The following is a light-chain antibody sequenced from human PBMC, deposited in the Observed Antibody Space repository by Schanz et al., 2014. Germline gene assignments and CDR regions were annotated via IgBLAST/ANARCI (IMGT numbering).Light chain of an antibody. Sequence: QSALTQPPSASGSPGQSVTISCTGTSSDIGGFDSVSWYQQHSGKAPQLIIYEVTKRPSGVPDRFSGSKSGNTASLTVSGLQAEDEAGYYCSSFASGTTFVIFGGGTKLTVL. CDR2: EVT. V-gene: IGLV2-8*01. CDR3: SSFASGTTFVI. CDR1: SSDIGGFDS. J-gene: IGLJ2*01.